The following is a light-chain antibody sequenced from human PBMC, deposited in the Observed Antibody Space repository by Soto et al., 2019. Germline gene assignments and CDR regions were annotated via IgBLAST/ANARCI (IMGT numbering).Light chain of an antibody. CDR1: SSDVGAYNY. V-gene: IGLV2-14*01. J-gene: IGLJ2*01. Sequence: QSVLTQPASVSGSPGQSITMSCTGTSSDVGAYNYVSWYRQHPGEVPKLLIYHVSNRPSGLSNRFSGSKSGNTASLTISGLQAEDEADYYCSSYTITSTVVFGGGTKLTVL. CDR3: SSYTITSTVV. CDR2: HVS.